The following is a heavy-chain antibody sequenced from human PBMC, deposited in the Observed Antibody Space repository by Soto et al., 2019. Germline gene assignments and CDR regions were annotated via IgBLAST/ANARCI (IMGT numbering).Heavy chain of an antibody. Sequence: GGSLRLSCTASGFSFRNYWMSWVRQAPGKGLEWVALINQDGSDQYYVDSVKGRFAISRDSAKNSLYLRMNSLRADDAAVYYCTRADWGSGDYWGQGTLVTVSS. V-gene: IGHV3-7*01. J-gene: IGHJ4*02. CDR2: INQDGSDQ. CDR1: GFSFRNYW. CDR3: TRADWGSGDY. D-gene: IGHD7-27*01.